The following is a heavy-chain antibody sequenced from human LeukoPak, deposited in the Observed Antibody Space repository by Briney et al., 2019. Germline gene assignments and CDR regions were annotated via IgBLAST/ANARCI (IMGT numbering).Heavy chain of an antibody. CDR3: ATRAQWLVQVYFQH. D-gene: IGHD6-19*01. CDR1: GYTLTELS. J-gene: IGHJ1*01. CDR2: FDPEDGET. V-gene: IGHV1-24*01. Sequence: VASVKVSCKVSGYTLTELSMHWVRQAPGKGLEWMGGFDPEDGETIYAQKFQGRVTMTEDTSTDTAYMELSSLRSEDTAVYYCATRAQWLVQVYFQHWGQGTLVTVSS.